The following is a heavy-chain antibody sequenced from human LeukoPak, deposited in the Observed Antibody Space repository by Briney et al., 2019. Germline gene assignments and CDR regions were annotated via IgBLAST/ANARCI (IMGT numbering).Heavy chain of an antibody. D-gene: IGHD3-9*01. J-gene: IGHJ4*02. CDR1: GFTFSSYA. CDR2: ISYDGSNK. Sequence: GGSLRLSCAASGFTFSSYAMHWVRQAPGKGLEWVAVISYDGSNKYYADSVKGRFTISRDNSKNTLYLQMNSLRAEDTAVYYCARDFHDILTGIDYWGQGTLVTVSS. V-gene: IGHV3-30-3*01. CDR3: ARDFHDILTGIDY.